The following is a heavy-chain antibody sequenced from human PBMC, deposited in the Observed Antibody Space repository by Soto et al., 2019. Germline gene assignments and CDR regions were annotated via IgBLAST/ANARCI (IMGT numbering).Heavy chain of an antibody. CDR3: AREMRTRNITIFGVVIYYYYGMDV. D-gene: IGHD3-3*01. V-gene: IGHV1-3*01. CDR1: GYTFTSYA. J-gene: IGHJ6*02. CDR2: INAGNGNT. Sequence: VASVKVSCKASGYTFTSYAMHWVRQAPGQRLEWMGWINAGNGNTKYSQKFQGRVTITRDTSASTAYMELSSLRSEDTAVYYCAREMRTRNITIFGVVIYYYYGMDVWGQGTTVTVSS.